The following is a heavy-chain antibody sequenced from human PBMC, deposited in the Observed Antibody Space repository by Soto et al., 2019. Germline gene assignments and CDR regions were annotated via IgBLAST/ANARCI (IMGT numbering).Heavy chain of an antibody. D-gene: IGHD2-15*01. CDR3: ARDRWTPGPGVESYYYYGMDV. V-gene: IGHV1-69*13. J-gene: IGHJ6*02. CDR2: IIPIFGTA. Sequence: ASVKVSCKASGGTFSSYAISWVRQAPGQGLEWMGGIIPIFGTANYAQKFQGRVTITADESTSTAYMELSSLRSEDTAVYYCARDRWTPGPGVESYYYYGMDVWGQGTTVTVSS. CDR1: GGTFSSYA.